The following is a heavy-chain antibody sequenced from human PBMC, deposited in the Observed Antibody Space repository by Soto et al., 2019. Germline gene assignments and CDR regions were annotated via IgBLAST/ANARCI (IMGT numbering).Heavy chain of an antibody. D-gene: IGHD3-22*01. CDR3: ARQYISGYPSGLDV. CDR2: IYYTGSS. V-gene: IGHV4-61*01. CDR1: GGSVSSGNYY. Sequence: PSETLSLTCTVSGGSVSSGNYYWSWIRQPPGKGLEWIGFIYYTGSSSYNPSLKSRVTMSVDTSKNQFSLKLSSVTAADTAVYYCARQYISGYPSGLDVWGQGTTVTVSS. J-gene: IGHJ6*02.